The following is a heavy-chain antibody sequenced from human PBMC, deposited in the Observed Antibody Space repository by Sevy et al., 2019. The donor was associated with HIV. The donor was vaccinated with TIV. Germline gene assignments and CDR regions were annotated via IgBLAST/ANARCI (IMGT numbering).Heavy chain of an antibody. CDR3: ARDAGYSGTYYPFDF. Sequence: SETLSLTCTVSGGSISGYYWSWIRQPPGKGLEWIGSIYYSGSTNYNPSRKSLVTISVDTSKNQFSLKLNSVTAAETAVYYCARDAGYSGTYYPFDFWGQGTLVTVSS. D-gene: IGHD1-26*01. CDR1: GGSISGYY. CDR2: IYYSGST. V-gene: IGHV4-59*01. J-gene: IGHJ4*02.